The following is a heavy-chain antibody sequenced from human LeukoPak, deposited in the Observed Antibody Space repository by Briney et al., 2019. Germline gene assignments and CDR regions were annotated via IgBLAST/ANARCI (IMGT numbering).Heavy chain of an antibody. J-gene: IGHJ4*02. CDR1: GFTFSSYW. V-gene: IGHV3-7*01. D-gene: IGHD3-22*01. Sequence: GGALRLSCAASGFTFSSYWMSWVRQAPGKGLEWVANIKQDGSEKYYVDSVKGRFTISRDNTKNSLYLQMNSLRAEDTAVYYCARGHYYDSSGYYLPFEYWGQGTLVTVSS. CDR2: IKQDGSEK. CDR3: ARGHYYDSSGYYLPFEY.